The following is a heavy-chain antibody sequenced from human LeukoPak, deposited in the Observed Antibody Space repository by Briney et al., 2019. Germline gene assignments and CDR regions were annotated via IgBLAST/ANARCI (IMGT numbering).Heavy chain of an antibody. V-gene: IGHV3-66*01. Sequence: GGSLRLSCADSGFTVSSNYMRWVRQAPGKGLEWVSVIYSGGSTHYADSVKGRFTISRDNSKNTLYLQMNSLRAEDTAVYYCARDRKYCSGGSCPDYFDYWGQGTLVTVSS. CDR1: GFTVSSNY. CDR3: ARDRKYCSGGSCPDYFDY. D-gene: IGHD2-15*01. CDR2: IYSGGST. J-gene: IGHJ4*02.